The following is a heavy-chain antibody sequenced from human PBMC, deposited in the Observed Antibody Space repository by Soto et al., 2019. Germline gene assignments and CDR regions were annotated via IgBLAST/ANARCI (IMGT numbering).Heavy chain of an antibody. CDR3: ATSGVGAAASHFDC. Sequence: ASVKVSCKVSGYTLTELSMHWVRQAPGKGLEWMGGFDPEDGETIYAQKFQCRVTMTEDTSTDTAYMELSSLRSEDTAVYYCATSGVGAAASHFDCWGRAKMIIVSS. CDR2: FDPEDGET. CDR1: GYTLTELS. J-gene: IGHJ4*03. D-gene: IGHD1-26*01. V-gene: IGHV1-24*01.